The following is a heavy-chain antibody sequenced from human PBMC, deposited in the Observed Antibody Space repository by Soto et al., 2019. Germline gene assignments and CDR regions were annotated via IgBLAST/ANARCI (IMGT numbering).Heavy chain of an antibody. Sequence: EVHLLESGGGLVQRGGSLRLSCAASGFTFSSFAMNWVRQAPGKGLEWVSSTSITGASTYYADSVRGRFTLSRDNSKNTLYLQMNRLRVDDTAVYYCAKGEVWELGPGDSWGQGTLVTVSS. V-gene: IGHV3-23*01. CDR1: GFTFSSFA. J-gene: IGHJ4*02. CDR2: TSITGAST. D-gene: IGHD1-26*01. CDR3: AKGEVWELGPGDS.